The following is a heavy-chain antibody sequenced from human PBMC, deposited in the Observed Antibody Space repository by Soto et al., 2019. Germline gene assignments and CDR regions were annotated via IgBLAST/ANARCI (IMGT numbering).Heavy chain of an antibody. CDR3: VSMCFCGDGYLSSYYYGMEV. V-gene: IGHV5-51*01. D-gene: IGHD2-21*01. Sequence: PGESLKISCKDSGYSFPKYYIGWVRQMPGKDLEWMAIIYPDDSDTRYSPSFQGQVTISADKSISTAYLQWSSLKASDTAMYYCVSMCFCGDGYLSSYYYGMEVWGQATTVQVSS. CDR2: IYPDDSDT. J-gene: IGHJ6*01. CDR1: GYSFPKYY.